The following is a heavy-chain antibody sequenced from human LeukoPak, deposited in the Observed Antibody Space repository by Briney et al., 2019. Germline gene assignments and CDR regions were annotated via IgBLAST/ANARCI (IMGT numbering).Heavy chain of an antibody. Sequence: SETLSLTCTVSGGSISSYYWSWIRQPPGKGLEWIGYIYYSGSTNYNPSLKSRVTISVDTSKNQFSLKLSSVTAADTAVYYCARLLRWGYYDFWSGNGAFDIWGQGTMVTVSS. CDR3: ARLLRWGYYDFWSGNGAFDI. D-gene: IGHD3-3*01. J-gene: IGHJ3*02. CDR2: IYYSGST. CDR1: GGSISSYY. V-gene: IGHV4-59*01.